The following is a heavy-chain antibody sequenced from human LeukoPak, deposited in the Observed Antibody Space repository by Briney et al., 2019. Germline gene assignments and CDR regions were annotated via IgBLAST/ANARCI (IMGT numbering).Heavy chain of an antibody. CDR2: IHGSGVST. D-gene: IGHD3-10*01. CDR1: GFTFSSYA. Sequence: GGSLRLSCGASGFTFSSYAMSWVRQAPGKGLEWVSGIHGSGVSTCYADSVKGRFTISRDNSKNTVYLEMNSLRAEDTALYYCAKDRSLWFGELQNWGQGTLVTVSS. CDR3: AKDRSLWFGELQN. J-gene: IGHJ4*02. V-gene: IGHV3-23*01.